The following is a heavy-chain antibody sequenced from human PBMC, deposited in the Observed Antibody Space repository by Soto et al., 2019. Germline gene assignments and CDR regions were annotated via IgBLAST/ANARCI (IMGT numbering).Heavy chain of an antibody. CDR2: ISAYNANT. J-gene: IGHJ4*02. CDR1: GYTFTSYG. CDR3: ARDPHRDGYALVFDY. V-gene: IGHV1-18*01. Sequence: QVQLVQSGAEVKKPGASVKVSCKASGYTFTSYGVSWVRQAPGQGLEWMGWISAYNANTQYAQRLQGRVTMTTDTSTSTGYMELRSLRSDDTAVYYCARDPHRDGYALVFDYWGQGTLVTVSS. D-gene: IGHD5-12*01.